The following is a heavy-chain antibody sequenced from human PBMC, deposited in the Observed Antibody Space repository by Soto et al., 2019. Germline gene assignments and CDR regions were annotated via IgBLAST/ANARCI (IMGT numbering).Heavy chain of an antibody. CDR2: INPNSGGT. Sequence: ASVKVSCKASGYTFTGYYMHWVRQAPGQGLEWMGWINPNSGGTNYAQKFQGWVTMTRDTSISTAYMELSRLRSDDTAVYYCARGGVVAATPDAFDIWGQGTMVTVSS. CDR3: ARGGVVAATPDAFDI. D-gene: IGHD2-15*01. V-gene: IGHV1-2*04. CDR1: GYTFTGYY. J-gene: IGHJ3*02.